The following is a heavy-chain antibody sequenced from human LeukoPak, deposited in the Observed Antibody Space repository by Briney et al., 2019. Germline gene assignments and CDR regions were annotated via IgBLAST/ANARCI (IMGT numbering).Heavy chain of an antibody. CDR3: ARAGPQGFGVDV. Sequence: GGSLRLSCAASGFPFSSYGMHWVRQAPGKGLESVAVIWHDASNTYYVDSVKGRFTISRDNSKNTLYLQLNNLRAEDTAVYYSARAGPQGFGVDVWGQGTTVIVSS. J-gene: IGHJ6*02. CDR1: GFPFSSYG. CDR2: IWHDASNT. V-gene: IGHV3-33*01.